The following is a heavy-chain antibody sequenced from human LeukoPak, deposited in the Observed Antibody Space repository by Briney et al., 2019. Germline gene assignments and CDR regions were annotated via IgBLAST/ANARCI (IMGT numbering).Heavy chain of an antibody. CDR3: AREIDRDGYNQFFDY. Sequence: ASVKVSCKASGYTFTSYAMHWVRQAPGQRLEWMGWINAGNGITKYSQKFQGRVTITRDTSTSTAYMDLSSLRSEDTAVYYCAREIDRDGYNQFFDYWGQGILVTVSS. V-gene: IGHV1-3*01. CDR2: INAGNGIT. CDR1: GYTFTSYA. J-gene: IGHJ4*02. D-gene: IGHD5-24*01.